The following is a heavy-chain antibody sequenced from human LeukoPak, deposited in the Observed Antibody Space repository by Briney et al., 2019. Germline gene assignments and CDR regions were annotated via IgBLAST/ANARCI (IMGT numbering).Heavy chain of an antibody. J-gene: IGHJ5*02. Sequence: TGGSLRLSCAASGFTFSIYWMSWVRQAPGKGLEWVANIKQDGSEKYYVDSVKGRFTISRDNAKNSLYLQMNSLRAEDTAVYYCARDDCSSISCYHNWFDPWGQGTLVTVSS. CDR3: ARDDCSSISCYHNWFDP. V-gene: IGHV3-7*01. D-gene: IGHD2-2*01. CDR2: IKQDGSEK. CDR1: GFTFSIYW.